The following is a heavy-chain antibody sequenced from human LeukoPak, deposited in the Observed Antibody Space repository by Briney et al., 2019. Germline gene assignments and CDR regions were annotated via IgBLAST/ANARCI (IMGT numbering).Heavy chain of an antibody. CDR1: GYNFTNYW. J-gene: IGHJ4*02. CDR3: ARGGSHFEY. Sequence: GGSLKISCKGSGYNFTNYWIGWVRQMPGKGLEWMGIIYPGDSDVRYSPSFQGQVTISADKSINTAYLQRSSLKASDTAIYYCARGGSHFEYWGQGTLVTVSS. D-gene: IGHD3-16*01. CDR2: IYPGDSDV. V-gene: IGHV5-51*01.